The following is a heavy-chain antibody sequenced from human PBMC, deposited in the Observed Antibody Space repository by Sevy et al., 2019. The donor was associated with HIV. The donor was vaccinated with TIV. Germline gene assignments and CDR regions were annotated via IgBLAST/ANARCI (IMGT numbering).Heavy chain of an antibody. J-gene: IGHJ4*02. Sequence: SQTLSLTCTVSGGSITSLYWNWIRQPPGKGLEWIGNFYYNGHINYNPSLKSRVTLALDTSKNHFSLRLGSVTAADTALYYCAGENAWGRGYSWGQGTLVTVSS. D-gene: IGHD1-26*01. V-gene: IGHV4-59*08. CDR3: AGENAWGRGYS. CDR2: FYYNGHI. CDR1: GGSITSLY.